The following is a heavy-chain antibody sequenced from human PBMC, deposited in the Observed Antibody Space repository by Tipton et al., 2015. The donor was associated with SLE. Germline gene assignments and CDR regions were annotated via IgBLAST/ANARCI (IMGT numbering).Heavy chain of an antibody. CDR1: GGSISSGSYY. Sequence: TLSLTCTVSGGSISSGSYYWSWIRQPAGKGLEWIGHIYTTGNTNYNPSLKSRVTISVDTSKNHFSLKLTSVTAADTAMYYCARDSAANFWYFDLWGRGTLVTVSS. CDR3: ARDSAANFWYFDL. V-gene: IGHV4-61*09. J-gene: IGHJ2*01. CDR2: IYTTGNT.